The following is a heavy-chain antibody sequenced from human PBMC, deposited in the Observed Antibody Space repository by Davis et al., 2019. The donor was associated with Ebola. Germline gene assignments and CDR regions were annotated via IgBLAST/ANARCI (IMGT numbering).Heavy chain of an antibody. CDR2: IYGEST. Sequence: SETLSLTCIVSGGSISDYFWSWIRQPPGRGLEWIGYIYGESTKYNASLQSRVTISVDTSKNQFSLKLKSVTAADTAVYFCARPRDFGYGDPFDLWGQGAVVTVSP. CDR1: GGSISDYF. J-gene: IGHJ3*01. CDR3: ARPRDFGYGDPFDL. D-gene: IGHD5-18*01. V-gene: IGHV4-59*08.